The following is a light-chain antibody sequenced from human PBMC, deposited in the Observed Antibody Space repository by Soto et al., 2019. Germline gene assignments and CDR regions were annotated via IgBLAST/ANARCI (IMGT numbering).Light chain of an antibody. CDR3: QPDGRT. J-gene: IGKJ5*01. V-gene: IGKV3-20*01. Sequence: EVVLTQSPGTLSLSPGERATLSCKTSQSISTNYLAWYQHKPGQAPRLLIYAASNRITGIPDRFSGSGSGTDFTLTISRLEPEDFALHYRQPDGRTFGQGPRLEIK. CDR1: QSISTNY. CDR2: AAS.